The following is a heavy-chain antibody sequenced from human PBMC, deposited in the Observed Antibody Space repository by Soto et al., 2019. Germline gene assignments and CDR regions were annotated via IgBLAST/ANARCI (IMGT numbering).Heavy chain of an antibody. V-gene: IGHV3-66*01. CDR3: ARENYGSGSYWFDP. Sequence: EVQLVESGGGLVQPGGSLRLSCAASGFTVSSNYMSWVRQAPGKGLEWVSVIYSGGSTYYADSVKGRFTISRDNSKNTLYLQMNSLRAEDTAVYYCARENYGSGSYWFDPWGQGTLVTVSS. J-gene: IGHJ5*02. D-gene: IGHD3-10*01. CDR2: IYSGGST. CDR1: GFTVSSNY.